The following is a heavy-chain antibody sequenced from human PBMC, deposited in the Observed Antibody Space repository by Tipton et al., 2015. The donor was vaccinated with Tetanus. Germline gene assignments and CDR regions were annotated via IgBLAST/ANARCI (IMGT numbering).Heavy chain of an antibody. V-gene: IGHV5-51*01. Sequence: MQLVQSGGEVKKPGESLKISCKGSGYIFNNYWIGWVRQKPGKGLEWMGIIYPGDSDTRYSPSFQGQVTISVDKSINTAYLQWSSLKASETSMFYCARAHCTDGVCNFDFWGQGALVTVAS. D-gene: IGHD2-8*01. CDR1: GYIFNNYW. J-gene: IGHJ4*02. CDR2: IYPGDSDT. CDR3: ARAHCTDGVCNFDF.